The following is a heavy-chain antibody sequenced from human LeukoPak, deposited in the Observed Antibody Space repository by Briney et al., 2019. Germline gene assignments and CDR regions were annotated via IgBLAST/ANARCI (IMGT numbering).Heavy chain of an antibody. Sequence: SETLSLTCTVSGGSISSYYWSWIRQPAGKGLEWIGRIYTSGSTNYNPSLKSRVTMSVDTSKNQFSLKLSSVTAADTAAYYCARDSSIAVAGTPGDAFDIWGQGTMVTVSS. CDR3: ARDSSIAVAGTPGDAFDI. CDR1: GGSISSYY. D-gene: IGHD6-19*01. V-gene: IGHV4-4*07. J-gene: IGHJ3*02. CDR2: IYTSGST.